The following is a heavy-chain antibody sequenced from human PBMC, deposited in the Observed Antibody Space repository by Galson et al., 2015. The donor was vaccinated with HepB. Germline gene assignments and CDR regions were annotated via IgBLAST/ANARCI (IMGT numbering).Heavy chain of an antibody. V-gene: IGHV1-18*01. D-gene: IGHD4-17*01. J-gene: IGHJ6*02. CDR3: ARDYGDYQSYFYYSSMDV. Sequence: SVKVSCTASGYTFADYGINWVRQAPGQGLEWMGWISTYNGSTNYAQKLQGRFTMTTDTSTTTAYLELRSLRSDDTAVYYCARDYGDYQSYFYYSSMDVWGQGTTVTVSS. CDR2: ISTYNGST. CDR1: GYTFADYG.